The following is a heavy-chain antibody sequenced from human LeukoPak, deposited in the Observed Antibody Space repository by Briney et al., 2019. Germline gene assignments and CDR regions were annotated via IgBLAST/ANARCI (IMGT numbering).Heavy chain of an antibody. J-gene: IGHJ4*02. Sequence: PGGSLRLSCAASGFTFSSYEMNWVRQAPGKGLEWVSYISSSGSTIYYADSVKGRFTISRDNAKNALYLQMNSLRAEDTAVYYCARDGPSDSSGYFDYWGQGTLVTVSS. V-gene: IGHV3-48*03. CDR1: GFTFSSYE. D-gene: IGHD3-22*01. CDR3: ARDGPSDSSGYFDY. CDR2: ISSSGSTI.